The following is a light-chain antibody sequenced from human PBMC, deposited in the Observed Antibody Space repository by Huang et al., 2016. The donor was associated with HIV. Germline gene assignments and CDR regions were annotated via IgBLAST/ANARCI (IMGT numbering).Light chain of an antibody. CDR1: QDISSF. V-gene: IGKV1-9*01. CDR2: AAS. CDR3: LQLNSYPGT. Sequence: IQLTQSPSSLSASVGDRVTITCRASQDISSFLAWYQQKPGKAPKLLIYAASTLESGVPSRFRGSGSGTDFTLTINNLQPEDFATYYCLQLNSYPGTFGPGTNVDV. J-gene: IGKJ3*01.